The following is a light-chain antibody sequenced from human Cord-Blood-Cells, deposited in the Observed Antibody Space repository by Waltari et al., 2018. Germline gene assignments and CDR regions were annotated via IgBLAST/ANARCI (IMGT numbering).Light chain of an antibody. J-gene: IGLJ3*02. Sequence: QSALTQPASVSGSPGQSITISCTGTTSDGGGYTKVLWYQQHPGKAPKLMIYDVSKRPSGVSNRFSGSKSGNTASLTISGLQAEDEADYYCSSYTSSSTWVFGGGTKLTVL. CDR3: SSYTSSSTWV. CDR1: TSDGGGYTK. CDR2: DVS. V-gene: IGLV2-14*01.